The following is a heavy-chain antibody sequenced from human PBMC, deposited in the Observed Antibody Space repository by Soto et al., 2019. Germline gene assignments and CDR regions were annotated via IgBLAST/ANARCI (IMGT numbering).Heavy chain of an antibody. V-gene: IGHV4-59*01. CDR3: ARVSGSGSYPQCDY. CDR1: GGSISSYY. Sequence: PSETLSLTCTVSGGSISSYYWSWIRQPPGKGLEWIGYIYYSGSTNYNPSLKSRVTISVDTSKNQFSLKLSSVTAADTAVYYCARVSGSGSYPQCDYWGQGTLVTVAS. CDR2: IYYSGST. D-gene: IGHD3-10*01. J-gene: IGHJ4*02.